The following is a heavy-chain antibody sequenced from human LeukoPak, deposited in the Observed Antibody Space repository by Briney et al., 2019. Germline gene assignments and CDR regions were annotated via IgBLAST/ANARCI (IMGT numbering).Heavy chain of an antibody. V-gene: IGHV4-61*01. J-gene: IGHJ2*01. Sequence: SETLSLTCTVSGGSVSSGSYYWSWIRQPPGKGLEWIGYIYYSGSTNYNPSLKSRVTISVDTSKNQFSLKLSSVTAADTAVYYCARSIRYYGSGSYYQRYRYFDLWGRGTLVTVSS. CDR1: GGSVSSGSYY. CDR3: ARSIRYYGSGSYYQRYRYFDL. CDR2: IYYSGST. D-gene: IGHD3-10*01.